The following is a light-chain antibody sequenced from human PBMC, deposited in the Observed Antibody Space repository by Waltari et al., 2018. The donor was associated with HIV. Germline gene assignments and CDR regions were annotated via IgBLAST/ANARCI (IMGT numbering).Light chain of an antibody. CDR3: SSYTSSSWV. CDR1: SSDVDSYNY. Sequence: QSALTQPASVSGSPGQSITISCTGISSDVDSYNYDCWYQQHPGKAPKLMIYDVTHRPSGVSNRFSGSKSGNTASLTISGLQAEDEADYYCSSYTSSSWVFGGGTKLTVL. CDR2: DVT. V-gene: IGLV2-14*03. J-gene: IGLJ3*02.